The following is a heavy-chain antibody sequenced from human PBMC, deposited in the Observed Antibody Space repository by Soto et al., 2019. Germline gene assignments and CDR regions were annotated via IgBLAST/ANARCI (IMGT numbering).Heavy chain of an antibody. CDR1: GDFLTTYY. V-gene: IGHV4-59*01. CDR2: IFYGGHT. D-gene: IGHD6-19*01. CDR3: ARSPQYSSGWNGGFDY. J-gene: IGHJ4*02. Sequence: SETLSLTCDVSGDFLTTYYWNWIRQSPGKGLEWIGYIFYGGHTNYNPSLRGRATISVDTSKNQSSLKLSSVTAADTAVYYCARSPQYSSGWNGGFDYWGQGTLVTVS.